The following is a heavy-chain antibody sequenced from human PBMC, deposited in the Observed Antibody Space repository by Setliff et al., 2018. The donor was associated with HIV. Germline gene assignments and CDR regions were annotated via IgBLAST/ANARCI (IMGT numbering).Heavy chain of an antibody. CDR1: GGSISSSVYY. V-gene: IGHV4-39*01. Sequence: PSETLSLTCTVSGGSISSSVYYWGWIRQPPGKGLDWIGNIYYSGSTYYNPSLKSRITISVDTSKNQFSRKLSSVTAADTAVYYCARHYQHSWVGVDYYFMYVWGKGTTVTVSS. CDR2: IYYSGST. J-gene: IGHJ6*03. CDR3: ARHYQHSWVGVDYYFMYV. D-gene: IGHD1-26*01.